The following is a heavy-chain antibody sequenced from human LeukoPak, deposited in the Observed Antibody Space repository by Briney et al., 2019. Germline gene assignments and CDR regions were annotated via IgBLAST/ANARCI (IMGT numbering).Heavy chain of an antibody. D-gene: IGHD6-13*01. CDR2: IYYSGST. CDR3: ARALQPGVYAFDI. Sequence: SETLSLTCTVSGVSISSYYWTWIRQPPGEGLEWIGYIYYSGSTNYNPSLKSRVTISVDTSKNQFSLKLSSVTAADTAVYYGARALQPGVYAFDIWGQGTMVTVSS. CDR1: GVSISSYY. V-gene: IGHV4-59*01. J-gene: IGHJ3*02.